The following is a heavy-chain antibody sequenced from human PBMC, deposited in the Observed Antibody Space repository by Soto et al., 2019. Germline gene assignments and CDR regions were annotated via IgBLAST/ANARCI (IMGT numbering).Heavy chain of an antibody. V-gene: IGHV3-72*01. CDR2: IRNNANSYTT. CDR1: GFTFSDHY. CDR3: VSGYCSGGSCYSSPGNY. Sequence: PGGSLRLSCAASGFTFSDHYMDWVRQAPGKGLEWVGRIRNNANSYTTAYAASVKGRFSISRDDSKNSLYLQMDSLKTEDTAVYYCVSGYCSGGSCYSSPGNYWGQGTLVTVSS. J-gene: IGHJ4*02. D-gene: IGHD2-15*01.